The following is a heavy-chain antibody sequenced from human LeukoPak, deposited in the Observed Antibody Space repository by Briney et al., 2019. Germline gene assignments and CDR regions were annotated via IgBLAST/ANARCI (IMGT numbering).Heavy chain of an antibody. CDR3: ARGGNDFWSSALDY. J-gene: IGHJ4*02. CDR2: IYYSGST. D-gene: IGHD3-3*01. CDR1: GGSISSYY. V-gene: IGHV4-59*12. Sequence: SETLSLTCTVSGGSISSYYWSWIRQPPGKGLEWIGYIYYSGSTNYNPSLKSRVTISVDTSKNQFSLKLSSVTAADTAVYYCARGGNDFWSSALDYWGQGTLVTVSS.